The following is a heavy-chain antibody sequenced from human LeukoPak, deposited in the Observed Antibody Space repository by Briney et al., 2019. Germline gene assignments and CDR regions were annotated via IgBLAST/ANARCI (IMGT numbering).Heavy chain of an antibody. CDR1: VGSISSGSYY. D-gene: IGHD6-13*01. CDR3: ARDSAAAGSSYFDY. CDR2: IYTSGST. Sequence: PSQTLSLTCTVYVGSISSGSYYSRWIRQPAGKGLEWIGRIYTSGSTNYNPSLKSRATISVDTSKNQFSLKLSSVTAADTAVYYCARDSAAAGSSYFDYWGQGTLVTV. V-gene: IGHV4-61*02. J-gene: IGHJ4*02.